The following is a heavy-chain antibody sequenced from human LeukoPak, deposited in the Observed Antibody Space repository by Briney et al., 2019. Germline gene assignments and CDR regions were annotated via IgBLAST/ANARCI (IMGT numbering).Heavy chain of an antibody. CDR2: ISYDGSNK. D-gene: IGHD5-24*01. Sequence: GGSLRLSCAASGFTFSSYAMHWVRQAPGKGLEWVAVISYDGSNKYYADSVKGRFAISRDNSKNTLYLQMNSLRAEDTAVYYCARELSRGLREVGYWGQGTLVTVSS. CDR3: ARELSRGLREVGY. CDR1: GFTFSSYA. J-gene: IGHJ4*02. V-gene: IGHV3-30*09.